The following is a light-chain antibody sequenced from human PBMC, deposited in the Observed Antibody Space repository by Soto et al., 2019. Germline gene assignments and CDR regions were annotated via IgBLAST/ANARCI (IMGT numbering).Light chain of an antibody. Sequence: EIVMTQAPATLSVSPGGRATLSCRASQSISGALAWYQQKPGQAPRLLIYGASTRATSFPARFSGSGSGTDFTLTISSLQSEDFAVYYCQQYNNWPWTFGQGTKVEIK. CDR2: GAS. V-gene: IGKV3-15*01. CDR1: QSISGA. CDR3: QQYNNWPWT. J-gene: IGKJ1*01.